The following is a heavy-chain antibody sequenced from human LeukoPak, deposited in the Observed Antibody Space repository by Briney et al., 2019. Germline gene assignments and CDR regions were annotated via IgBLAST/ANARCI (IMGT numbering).Heavy chain of an antibody. CDR1: GFTFSSSG. CDR2: IRFDGGDI. J-gene: IGHJ4*02. V-gene: IGHV3-30*02. Sequence: GGSLRLSCAASGFTFSSSGMHWVRQAPGKGLGWVAFIRFDGGDIYYGDSVKGRFTISRDNSKNTLYLHLNSLRGEDTAVYYCAKDHATYDFLTGYPAYWGQGIPVIVSS. D-gene: IGHD3-9*01. CDR3: AKDHATYDFLTGYPAY.